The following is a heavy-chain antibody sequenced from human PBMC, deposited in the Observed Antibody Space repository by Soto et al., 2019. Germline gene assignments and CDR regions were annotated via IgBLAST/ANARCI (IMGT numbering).Heavy chain of an antibody. CDR1: GFTFSDYY. J-gene: IGHJ4*02. Sequence: QVQLVESGGGLVKPGGSLRLSCAASGFTFSDYYMSWIRQAPGKGLERVSYISSSGSTIYYADFVKGRFTISRDNVKSSLYLQMNSLRAEDTAVYYCARVLNRYNWNYLPYWGQGTLVTVSS. V-gene: IGHV3-11*01. CDR2: ISSSGSTI. CDR3: ARVLNRYNWNYLPY. D-gene: IGHD1-7*01.